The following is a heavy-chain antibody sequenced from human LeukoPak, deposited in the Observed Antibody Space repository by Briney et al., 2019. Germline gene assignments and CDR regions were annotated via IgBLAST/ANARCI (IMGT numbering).Heavy chain of an antibody. CDR2: IYYSGST. D-gene: IGHD3-22*01. CDR1: GGSISSGDYY. Sequence: SQTLSLTCTVSGGSISSGDYYWSWIRQPPGKGLEWIGYIYYSGSTYYNPSLKSRVNISVDTSKNQFSLKLSSVTAADTAVYYCARAPIYYDSSGSSDGTRDYWGQGTLVTVSS. V-gene: IGHV4-30-4*01. J-gene: IGHJ4*02. CDR3: ARAPIYYDSSGSSDGTRDY.